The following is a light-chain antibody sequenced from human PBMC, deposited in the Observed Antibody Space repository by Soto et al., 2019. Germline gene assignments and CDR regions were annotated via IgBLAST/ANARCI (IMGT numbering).Light chain of an antibody. CDR1: SSNIGSNT. CDR3: AAWDDSLNGVV. V-gene: IGLV1-44*01. J-gene: IGLJ2*01. CDR2: SNN. Sequence: QSVLTQAPSASGTPGQRVTIPCSGSSSNIGSNTVNWYQKLPGTAPKLLSYSNNQRPSGVPDRFSGSKSGTSASLAISGLQSADEADYYCAAWDDSLNGVVFGGGTKVTVL.